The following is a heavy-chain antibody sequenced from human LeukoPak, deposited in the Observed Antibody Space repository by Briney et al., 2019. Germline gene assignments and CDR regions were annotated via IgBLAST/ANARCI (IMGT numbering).Heavy chain of an antibody. CDR2: ISGSGGST. D-gene: IGHD2-2*01. V-gene: IGHV3-23*01. CDR1: GFTFSSYA. Sequence: PGGSLRLSCAASGFTFSSYAMSWVRQAPGKGLEWVSAISGSGGSTYYADSVKGRFTISRDNSKNTLYLQMNSLRAEDTAEYCCAKDHSTGSTPFDYWGQGTLVTVSS. CDR3: AKDHSTGSTPFDY. J-gene: IGHJ4*02.